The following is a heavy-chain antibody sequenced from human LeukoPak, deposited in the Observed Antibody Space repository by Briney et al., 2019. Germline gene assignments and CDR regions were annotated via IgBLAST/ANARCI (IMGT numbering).Heavy chain of an antibody. CDR1: GGSISSYY. J-gene: IGHJ4*02. CDR2: IYYSGSA. CDR3: ARTIAVAGTLRKYFDY. Sequence: SETLSLTCTVSGGSISSYYWSWIRQPPGKGLEWIGYIYYSGSANYNPSLKSRVTISVDTSKNQFSLKLSSVTAADTAVYYCARTIAVAGTLRKYFDYWGQGTLVTVSS. D-gene: IGHD6-19*01. V-gene: IGHV4-59*01.